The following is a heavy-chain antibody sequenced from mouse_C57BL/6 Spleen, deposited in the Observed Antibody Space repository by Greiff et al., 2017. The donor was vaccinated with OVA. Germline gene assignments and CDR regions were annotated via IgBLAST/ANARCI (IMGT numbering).Heavy chain of an antibody. Sequence: QVQLQQSGAELVRPGSSVKLSCKASGYTFTSYWMPWVKQRPIQGLEWIGNIYPSDSETHYNQKFKDKATLTVDKSSSTAYMQLSSLTSEDSAVYYCARGGNYDYWGKGTTLTVSS. CDR2: IYPSDSET. V-gene: IGHV1-52*01. CDR1: GYTFTSYW. J-gene: IGHJ2*01. D-gene: IGHD2-1*01. CDR3: ARGGNYDY.